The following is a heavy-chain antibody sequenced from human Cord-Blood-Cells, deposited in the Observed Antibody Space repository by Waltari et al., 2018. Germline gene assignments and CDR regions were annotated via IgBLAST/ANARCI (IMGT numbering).Heavy chain of an antibody. D-gene: IGHD3-10*01. CDR2: IYYGGRT. Sequence: QLQLQESGPGLVKPSETLSLTCTVSGGSISSSSYYWGWIRQPPGKGLEWIGSIYYGGRTYYNPSLKSRVTISVDTSKNQFSLKLSSVTAADTAVYYCAGFYYYGSGSYFDYWGQGTLVTVSS. CDR3: AGFYYYGSGSYFDY. V-gene: IGHV4-39*01. CDR1: GGSISSSSYY. J-gene: IGHJ4*02.